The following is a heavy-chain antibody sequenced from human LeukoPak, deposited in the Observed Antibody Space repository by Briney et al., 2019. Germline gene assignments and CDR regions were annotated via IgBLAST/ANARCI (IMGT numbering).Heavy chain of an antibody. D-gene: IGHD4-17*01. J-gene: IGHJ4*02. V-gene: IGHV1-69*04. CDR1: GGTFSSYA. Sequence: ASVKASCKASGGTFSSYAISWVRQAPGQGLEWMGRIIPILGIANYAQKFQGRVTITADKSTSTAYMELSSLRSEDTAVYYCARDLGDYVRFPPDPFDYWGQGTLVTVSS. CDR3: ARDLGDYVRFPPDPFDY. CDR2: IIPILGIA.